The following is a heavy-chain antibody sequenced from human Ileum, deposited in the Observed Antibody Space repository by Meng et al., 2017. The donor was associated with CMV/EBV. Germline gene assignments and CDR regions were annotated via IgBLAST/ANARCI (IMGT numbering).Heavy chain of an antibody. J-gene: IGHJ2*01. Sequence: QGQLQESGPGPVNPSQTLSLTCTVAGGSISSGDYWWSWIRQPPGMGLEWIGYISYSGSTYYNPSLRSRVTVSVDTSNNQFSLDLRSGTAADTAVYYCARAVAGWYFDLWGRGTLVTVSS. V-gene: IGHV4-30-4*08. CDR3: ARAVAGWYFDL. CDR2: ISYSGST. D-gene: IGHD3-10*01. CDR1: GGSISSGDYW.